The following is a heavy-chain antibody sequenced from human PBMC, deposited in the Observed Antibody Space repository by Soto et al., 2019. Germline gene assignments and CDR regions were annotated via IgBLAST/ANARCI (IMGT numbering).Heavy chain of an antibody. Sequence: GGSLRLSCAASGFTFSSYAMSWVRQAPGKGLEWASAISGSGGSTYYADSVKGRFTISRDNSKNTLYLQMNSLRAEDTAVYYCAKASFPYYYDSSGYSFDYWGQGTLVTVSS. CDR2: ISGSGGST. V-gene: IGHV3-23*01. CDR3: AKASFPYYYDSSGYSFDY. J-gene: IGHJ4*02. D-gene: IGHD3-22*01. CDR1: GFTFSSYA.